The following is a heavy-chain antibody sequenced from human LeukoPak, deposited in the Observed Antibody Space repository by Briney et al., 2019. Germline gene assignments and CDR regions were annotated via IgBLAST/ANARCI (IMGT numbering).Heavy chain of an antibody. CDR2: ISGSGGST. V-gene: IGHV3-23*01. Sequence: GGSLRLSCAASAFIFSTYDVHWVRQAPGKGLEWVSAISGSGGSTYYADSVKGRFTISRDNSKNTLYLQMNSLRAEDTAVYYCAKDWYCGSTNCFRGYFDYWGQGTLVTVSS. CDR1: AFIFSTYD. CDR3: AKDWYCGSTNCFRGYFDY. D-gene: IGHD2-2*01. J-gene: IGHJ4*02.